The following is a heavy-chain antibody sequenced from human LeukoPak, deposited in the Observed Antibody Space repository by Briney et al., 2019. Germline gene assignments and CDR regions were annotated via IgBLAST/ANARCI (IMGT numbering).Heavy chain of an antibody. J-gene: IGHJ4*02. Sequence: SQTLSLTCTVSGDSISSGTYFWSWIRQPAGKGLEWIGRVYTSGSTNYNPSLKSRVTISVDTSKNQFSLKLSSVTAADTAVYYCARIPTEFGDDDAPDFWGQGTLVTVSS. CDR1: GDSISSGTYF. D-gene: IGHD4-17*01. CDR3: ARIPTEFGDDDAPDF. V-gene: IGHV4-61*02. CDR2: VYTSGST.